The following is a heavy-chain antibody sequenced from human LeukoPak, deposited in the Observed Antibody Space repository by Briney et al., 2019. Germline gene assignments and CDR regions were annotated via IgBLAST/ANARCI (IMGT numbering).Heavy chain of an antibody. CDR3: AKDILDGYNIRSAFDI. CDR2: ISWNSGSI. V-gene: IGHV3-9*01. CDR1: GFTFDDYA. Sequence: GGSLRLSCAASGFTFDDYAMHWVRQAPGKGLEWVSGISWNSGSIGYADSVKGRFTISRDNAKNSLYLQMNSLRAEDTALYYCAKDILDGYNIRSAFDIWGQGTMVTVSS. D-gene: IGHD5-24*01. J-gene: IGHJ3*02.